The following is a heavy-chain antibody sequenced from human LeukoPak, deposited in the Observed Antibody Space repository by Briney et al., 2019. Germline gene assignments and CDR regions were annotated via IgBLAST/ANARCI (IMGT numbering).Heavy chain of an antibody. CDR2: IYHSGST. V-gene: IGHV4-30-2*01. CDR3: ARDLERVLDY. Sequence: PSETLSLTCTVSGGSISSGGYYWSWIRQPPGKGLEWIGYIYHSGSTYYNPSHKSRVTISVDRSKNQFSLKLSSVTAADTAVYYCARDLERVLDYWGQGTLVTVSS. CDR1: GGSISSGGYY. J-gene: IGHJ4*02. D-gene: IGHD1-1*01.